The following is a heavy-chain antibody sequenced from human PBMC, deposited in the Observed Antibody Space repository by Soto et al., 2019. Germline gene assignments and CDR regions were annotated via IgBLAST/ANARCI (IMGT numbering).Heavy chain of an antibody. D-gene: IGHD3-9*01. CDR1: DGFISSYY. CDR2: VSTSGAT. V-gene: IGHV4-4*07. CDR3: ARADYEILTGSYAMDV. Sequence: SATQSITCTVSDGFISSYYWNWIRQPAGKGLEWIGRVSTSGATNYNPSLESRVTMSVDTSKKQFSLKLTSVTAADTAVYFCARADYEILTGSYAMDVWGQGTTVTVSS. J-gene: IGHJ6*02.